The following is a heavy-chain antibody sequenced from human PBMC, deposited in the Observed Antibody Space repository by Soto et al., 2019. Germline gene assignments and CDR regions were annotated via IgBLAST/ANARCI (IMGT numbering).Heavy chain of an antibody. V-gene: IGHV3-33*01. J-gene: IGHJ4*02. CDR3: ARDSQWLVQYSFAY. CDR2: IWYDGSYK. D-gene: IGHD6-19*01. Sequence: QVQLVESGGGVVQPGRSLRLSCAASGFAFSSYGMHWVRQAPGKGLEWVAVIWYDGSYKYYADSVKGRFTISRDNSKNTVYLQMNSLRIEDTAVYYCARDSQWLVQYSFAYWGQGALVTVSS. CDR1: GFAFSSYG.